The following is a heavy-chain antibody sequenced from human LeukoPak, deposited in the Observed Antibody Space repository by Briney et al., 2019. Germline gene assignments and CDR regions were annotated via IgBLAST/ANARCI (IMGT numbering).Heavy chain of an antibody. CDR3: ARGQYYYDSSGYHDAFDI. D-gene: IGHD3-22*01. CDR1: GYTFTSYY. J-gene: IGHJ3*02. Sequence: GASVKVSCKASGYTFTSYYIHWVRQAPGQGLEWMGIINPSGGSTSYAPKFQGRVTMTRDTSTSTGYMELSSLRSEDTAVYYCARGQYYYDSSGYHDAFDIWGQGTMVTVSS. CDR2: INPSGGST. V-gene: IGHV1-46*01.